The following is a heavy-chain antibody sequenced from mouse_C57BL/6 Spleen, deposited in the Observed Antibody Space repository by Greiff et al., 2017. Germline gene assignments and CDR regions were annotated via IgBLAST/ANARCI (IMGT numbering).Heavy chain of an antibody. CDR1: GYNFNNTY. J-gene: IGHJ1*03. Sequence: VQLQQSVAELVRPGASVKLSCTASGYNFNNTYMHWVKQRPEQGLEWIGRIDPANGNTKYAPKFQGKATLTADTSSNTAYLQLSSLTSEDTAIYCRAKGGSSYGGYFDVWGTGTTVTVSS. V-gene: IGHV14-3*01. D-gene: IGHD1-1*01. CDR3: AKGGSSYGGYFDV. CDR2: IDPANGNT.